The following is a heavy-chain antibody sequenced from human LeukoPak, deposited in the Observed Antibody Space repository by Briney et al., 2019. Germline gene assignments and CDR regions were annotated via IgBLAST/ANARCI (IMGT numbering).Heavy chain of an antibody. Sequence: GGSLRLSCAASGFTVSSNYMSWVRQAPGKGLEWVSAISGSGGSTYYADSVKGRFTISRDNSKNTLYLQMNSLRAEDTVVYYCARVPSYGHHYFDYWGQGTLVTVSS. D-gene: IGHD5-18*01. V-gene: IGHV3-23*01. J-gene: IGHJ4*02. CDR1: GFTVSSNY. CDR3: ARVPSYGHHYFDY. CDR2: ISGSGGST.